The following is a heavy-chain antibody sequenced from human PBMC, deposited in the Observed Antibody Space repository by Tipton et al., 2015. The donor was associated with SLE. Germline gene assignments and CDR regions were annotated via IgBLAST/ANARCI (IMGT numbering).Heavy chain of an antibody. CDR3: ARGRSYCFDS. V-gene: IGHV3-30*02. Sequence: SLRLSCAASGFTFSRNGMHWVRQAPGKGLEWVAFIRDDGGDIYYADSVKGRFTISRDNSENTVSLQMNSLTSEDTAVYYCARGRSYCFDSWGQGTLVTVSS. CDR2: IRDDGGDI. CDR1: GFTFSRNG. J-gene: IGHJ4*02.